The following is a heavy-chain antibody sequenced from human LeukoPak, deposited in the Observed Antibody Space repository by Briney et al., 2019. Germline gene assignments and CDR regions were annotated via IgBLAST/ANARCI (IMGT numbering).Heavy chain of an antibody. D-gene: IGHD6-6*01. J-gene: IGHJ4*02. V-gene: IGHV3-21*01. Sequence: GGALRLSCAASGFTFSRYRMNWVRQAPGKGLEWLSSISSVGSYIYYADSVKGRFTISRDNAKNSLYLQMNSLRAEDTAVYYCATSLQVVVDYWGQGTLVTVSS. CDR3: ATSLQVVVDY. CDR2: ISSVGSYI. CDR1: GFTFSRYR.